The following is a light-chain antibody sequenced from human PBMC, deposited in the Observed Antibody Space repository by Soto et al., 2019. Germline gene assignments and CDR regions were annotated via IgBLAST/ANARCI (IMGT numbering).Light chain of an antibody. V-gene: IGKV1-27*01. CDR2: AAS. J-gene: IGKJ1*01. Sequence: DTQMTQSPSSLSASVGDRVTITCRASQGIYNYLAWYQQKPGKVPKLLIYAASTLQSGVPSRFSGSGSGTDFTLTISSLQPEDVATYYCQQSYNFPRTFGQGTKVDIK. CDR3: QQSYNFPRT. CDR1: QGIYNY.